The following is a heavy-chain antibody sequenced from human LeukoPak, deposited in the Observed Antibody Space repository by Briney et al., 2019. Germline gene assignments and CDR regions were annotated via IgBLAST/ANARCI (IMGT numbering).Heavy chain of an antibody. CDR2: INHNSGGT. CDR3: ARGTPGSYLGY. D-gene: IGHD3-16*02. J-gene: IGHJ4*02. CDR1: GYTFTAHY. V-gene: IGHV1-2*02. Sequence: ASVKVSCKASGYTFTAHYLHWVRQAPGQGLEWMAWINHNSGGTKYAEKFQGRVTVTRDTSTSTAYMELSRLRSDVTAVYFCARGTPGSYLGYWGQGTLVTVSP.